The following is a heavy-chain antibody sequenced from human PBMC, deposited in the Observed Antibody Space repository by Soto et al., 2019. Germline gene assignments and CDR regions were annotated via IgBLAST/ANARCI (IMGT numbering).Heavy chain of an antibody. CDR3: ARGGGVGVAGSAAFDM. D-gene: IGHD3-3*01. CDR2: INPATGAA. Sequence: QLHLVQSGAVVKKPGASVTVSCSASGYPVTAYYMHWVRQAPGRGLEWMGGINPATGAAKYTQTFHGRVPITRDTATSTGFMELSGLTSEDTAVFYCARGGGVGVAGSAAFDMWGQGTLVTVSS. CDR1: GYPVTAYY. V-gene: IGHV1-2*02. J-gene: IGHJ3*02.